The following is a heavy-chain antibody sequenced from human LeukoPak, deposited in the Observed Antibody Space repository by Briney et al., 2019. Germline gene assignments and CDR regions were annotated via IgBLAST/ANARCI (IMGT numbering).Heavy chain of an antibody. CDR2: IRNDETEI. Sequence: GGSLRLSCTAPGFPFNAYNIHWIRQSPGRGLEWVSFIRNDETEIHYADFAKGRFTISRDRSKNSVYLQMNSLRPDDTALYYCAKDGGRYRFDFWGQGTMVTISS. CDR3: AKDGGRYRFDF. D-gene: IGHD3-16*02. J-gene: IGHJ4*02. CDR1: GFPFNAYN. V-gene: IGHV3-30*02.